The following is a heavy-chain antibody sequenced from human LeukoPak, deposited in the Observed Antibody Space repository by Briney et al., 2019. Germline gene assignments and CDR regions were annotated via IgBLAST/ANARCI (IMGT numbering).Heavy chain of an antibody. CDR1: RGSISSGGYY. CDR2: IYNSGNA. V-gene: IGHV4-30-4*08. D-gene: IGHD6-13*01. CDR3: ARGGQQQLDPYGMDV. J-gene: IGHJ6*02. Sequence: PSQTLSLTCTVSRGSISSGGYYWSWIRQHPGKGLEWIGYIYNSGNAYYSPSLKSRVTISVDTSKNQFSLKLSSVTAADTAVYYCARGGQQQLDPYGMDVWGQGTTVTVSS.